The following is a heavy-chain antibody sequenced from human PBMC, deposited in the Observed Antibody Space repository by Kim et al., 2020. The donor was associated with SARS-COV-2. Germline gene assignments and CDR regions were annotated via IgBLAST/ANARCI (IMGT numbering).Heavy chain of an antibody. CDR3: ARDLPLGFGKPGGSKEYYFDY. V-gene: IGHV1-18*01. Sequence: ASVKVSCKASGYTFTSYGISWVRQAPGQGLEWMGWISAYNGNTNYAQKLQGRVTMTTDTSTSTAYMELRSLRSDDTAVYYCARDLPLGFGKPGGSKEYYFDYWGQGTLVTVSS. CDR1: GYTFTSYG. J-gene: IGHJ4*02. D-gene: IGHD3-10*01. CDR2: ISAYNGNT.